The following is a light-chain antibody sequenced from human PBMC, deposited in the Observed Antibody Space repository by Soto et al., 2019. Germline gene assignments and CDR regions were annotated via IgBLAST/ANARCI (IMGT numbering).Light chain of an antibody. CDR3: QQSYSAPIT. V-gene: IGKV1-39*01. CDR2: AAS. Sequence: DIQMTQSPSSLSASVGDRVTITCRASQSVSNYLNWYQQKPGKAPKLLIFAASSLQSGVPSRFSGSGSGTNFTLTISSLQPEDFAAYYCQQSYSAPITFGQGNDWRL. CDR1: QSVSNY. J-gene: IGKJ5*01.